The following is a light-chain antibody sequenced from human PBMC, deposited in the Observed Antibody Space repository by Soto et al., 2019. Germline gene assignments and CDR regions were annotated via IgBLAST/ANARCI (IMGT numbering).Light chain of an antibody. CDR3: QQSHGTPRT. V-gene: IGKV1-39*01. J-gene: IGKJ1*01. CDR1: QSINSY. CDR2: AAS. Sequence: DIQLTQSPSSLSASVGDRVTILCRSSQSINSYLNWYQQKPGKAPKLLIYAASSLQSGVPSRFSGSGSGTDFALTISSLQPEDFATYYCQQSHGTPRTFGQGTKVDIK.